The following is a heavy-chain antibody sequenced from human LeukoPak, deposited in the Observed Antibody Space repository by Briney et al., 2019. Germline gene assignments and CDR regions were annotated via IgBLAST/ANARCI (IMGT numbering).Heavy chain of an antibody. CDR2: ISSSGDSI. J-gene: IGHJ3*02. Sequence: GGSLRLSCAASGFSLTTYEMNWVRQAPGKGLEWVSYISSSGDSIYYADSVKGRFTISRDNAKNSLSLQMNSLRAEDTAIYCCARDRRVGATWSVGAFDIWGQGTTVTVS. CDR3: ARDRRVGATWSVGAFDI. CDR1: GFSLTTYE. V-gene: IGHV3-48*03. D-gene: IGHD1-26*01.